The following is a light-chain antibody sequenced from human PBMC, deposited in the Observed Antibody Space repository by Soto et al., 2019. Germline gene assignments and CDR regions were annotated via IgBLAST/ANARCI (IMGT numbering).Light chain of an antibody. Sequence: DYQVTHSPSTLSASFRDGVTITCRASQNIYTWLAWYQQKPGIAPKLLIHKASTLESGVPSRFSGSGFGTEFTLTISGLQPEDSATYYCQQYERYSTFGQGSKVDIK. CDR2: KAS. V-gene: IGKV1-5*03. CDR3: QQYERYST. J-gene: IGKJ1*01. CDR1: QNIYTW.